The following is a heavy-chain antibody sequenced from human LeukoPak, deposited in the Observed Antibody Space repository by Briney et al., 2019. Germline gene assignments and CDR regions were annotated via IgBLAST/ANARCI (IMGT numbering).Heavy chain of an antibody. V-gene: IGHV3-23*01. CDR1: GITFNTYA. CDR2: ISGSGGTT. Sequence: GGSLRLSCAASGITFNTYAMSWVRQAPGKGLEWVSAISGSGGTTYYADSVKGRFTISRDNSRNTLNLQMHSVRAEDTAIYYCAKGSRAVAGTTARPIDYWGQGTLVTVSS. D-gene: IGHD6-19*01. J-gene: IGHJ4*02. CDR3: AKGSRAVAGTTARPIDY.